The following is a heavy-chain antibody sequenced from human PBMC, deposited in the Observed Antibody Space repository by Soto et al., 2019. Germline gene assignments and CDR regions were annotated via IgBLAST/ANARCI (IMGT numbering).Heavy chain of an antibody. CDR2: IYYSGYT. J-gene: IGHJ6*02. V-gene: IGHV4-39*01. CDR3: ARHNGPLYVGYYYDMDV. D-gene: IGHD3-16*01. CDR1: GGSIRSSSYY. Sequence: SETMSLTCTVSGGSIRSSSYYWGWIRQPPGKGLEWIGSIYYSGYTYYNPSLKSRVTISVDTSKNQFSLKLSSVTAADTAVYYCARHNGPLYVGYYYDMDVWGQGTTVTVSS.